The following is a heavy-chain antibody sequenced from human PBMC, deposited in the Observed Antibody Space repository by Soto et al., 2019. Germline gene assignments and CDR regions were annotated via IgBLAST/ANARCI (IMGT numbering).Heavy chain of an antibody. CDR2: FSFYGRRDNT. J-gene: IGHJ4*02. D-gene: IGHD1-1*01. CDR3: VNSISNDHGGPNDH. V-gene: IGHV3-23*01. Sequence: EVQLLESGGGLVQPGGSLRLSCVGSGFTFSSYDMTWVRQAPGKGLEWVSRFSFYGRRDNTYYADSVKGRFTISRDNSRNTVYLQMDNLRVEDTAVYYCVNSISNDHGGPNDHWGQGTLVTVSS. CDR1: GFTFSSYD.